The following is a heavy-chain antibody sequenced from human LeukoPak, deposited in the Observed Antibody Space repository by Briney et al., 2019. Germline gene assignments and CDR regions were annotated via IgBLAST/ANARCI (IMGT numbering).Heavy chain of an antibody. CDR3: AREFEYCSSTSCYARKHYYYMDV. D-gene: IGHD2-2*01. CDR2: IIPIFGTA. J-gene: IGHJ6*03. V-gene: IGHV1-69*13. CDR1: GGTFSSYA. Sequence: ASVKVSCKASGGTFSSYAISWVRQAPGQGLEWMGGIIPIFGTANYAQKFQGRVTITADESTSTAYMELSSLRSEDTAVYYCAREFEYCSSTSCYARKHYYYMDVWGKGTTVTISS.